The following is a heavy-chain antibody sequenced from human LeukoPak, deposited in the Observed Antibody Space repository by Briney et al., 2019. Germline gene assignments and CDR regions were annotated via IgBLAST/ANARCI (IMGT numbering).Heavy chain of an antibody. D-gene: IGHD2-15*01. J-gene: IGHJ4*02. CDR2: ISGSGGST. CDR3: AKVDSVVVVAATRGGFDY. Sequence: GGSLRLSCAASGFTFSSYSMNWVRQAPGKGLEWVSAISGSGGSTYYADSVKGRFTISRDNSKNTLYLQMNSLRAEDSAVYYCAKVDSVVVVAATRGGFDYWGQGTLVTVSS. CDR1: GFTFSSYS. V-gene: IGHV3-23*01.